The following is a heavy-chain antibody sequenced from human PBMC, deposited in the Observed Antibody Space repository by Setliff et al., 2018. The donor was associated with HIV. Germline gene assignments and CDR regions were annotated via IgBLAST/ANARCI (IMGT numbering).Heavy chain of an antibody. D-gene: IGHD2-2*01. CDR1: GAPLNGFF. Sequence: SETLSLTCAVYGAPLNGFFWSWVRQRPGRGLEWIGEVTHSGTTNYNPSLKSRVTRSLDTSKNQFSLNLSSVTAADTAVYYCVRGHCSGTNCYGVNYYGMDVWGQGTTVTVPS. V-gene: IGHV4-34*01. J-gene: IGHJ6*02. CDR2: VTHSGTT. CDR3: VRGHCSGTNCYGVNYYGMDV.